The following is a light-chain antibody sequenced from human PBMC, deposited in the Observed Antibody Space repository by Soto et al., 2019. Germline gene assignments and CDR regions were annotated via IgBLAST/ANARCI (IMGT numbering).Light chain of an antibody. CDR3: QHYNSYSEA. CDR1: QTISSW. J-gene: IGKJ1*01. Sequence: DIPMTQSPSTLSGSVGDRVTITCRASQTISSWLAWYQQKRGKAPKLVIYKASTLKSGVPSRFSGSGSGTEFTLTICSLRPDYFATYYCQHYNSYSEAFGQGTKVELK. V-gene: IGKV1-5*03. CDR2: KAS.